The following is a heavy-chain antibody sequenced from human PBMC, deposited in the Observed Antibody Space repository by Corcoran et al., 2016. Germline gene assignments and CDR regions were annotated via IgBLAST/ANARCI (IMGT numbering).Heavy chain of an antibody. J-gene: IGHJ4*02. D-gene: IGHD3-22*01. CDR3: ARRPLPDSTGSYFNS. Sequence: EVQLVESGGGLAQPGGSLRLSCAASGFSFSTYWMSWVRQAPGKGLEWVAYIKQDGSEIYYVDSVRGRFTISRDNSKKSLYLQMNSLRTEDTAMYYCARRPLPDSTGSYFNSWGQGTLVTVSS. CDR2: IKQDGSEI. V-gene: IGHV3-7*01. CDR1: GFSFSTYW.